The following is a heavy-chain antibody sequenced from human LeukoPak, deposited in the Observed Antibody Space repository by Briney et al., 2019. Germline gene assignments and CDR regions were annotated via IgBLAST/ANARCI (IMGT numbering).Heavy chain of an antibody. Sequence: GGSLRLSCAPSGDTFSSYTMNWVRQAPGRGLEWGSTISSGSNYTYYADSMKARFTISRDTAKDPLYLQMNSLRAEDTAVYFCARTIVGAYYDNWGQGTLVTVSS. V-gene: IGHV3-21*01. D-gene: IGHD1-26*01. J-gene: IGHJ4*02. CDR1: GDTFSSYT. CDR3: ARTIVGAYYDN. CDR2: ISSGSNYT.